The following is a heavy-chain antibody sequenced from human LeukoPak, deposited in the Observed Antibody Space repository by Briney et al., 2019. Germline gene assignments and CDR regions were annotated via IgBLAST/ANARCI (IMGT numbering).Heavy chain of an antibody. CDR3: ARDRVGYSYGPHDY. CDR1: GASISNYY. V-gene: IGHV4-4*07. CDR2: IYSSGNT. Sequence: MPSETLSLTCTVSGASISNYYWSWIRQPAGKGLEWIGRIYSSGNTDYSPSLKSRVTMSVDTSKNQFSLKLGSVTAADTALYYCARDRVGYSYGPHDYWGQGTLVTVSS. J-gene: IGHJ4*02. D-gene: IGHD5-18*01.